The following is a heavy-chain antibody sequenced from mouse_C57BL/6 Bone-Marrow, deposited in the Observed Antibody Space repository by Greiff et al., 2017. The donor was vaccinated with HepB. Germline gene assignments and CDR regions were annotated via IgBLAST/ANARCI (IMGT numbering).Heavy chain of an antibody. Sequence: QVQLKQSGAELARPGASVKLSCKASGYTFTSYGISWVKQRTGQGLEWIGEIYPRSGNTYYNEKFKGKATLTADKSSSTAYMELRSLTSEDSAVYFCARSGYDYGSYWYFDVWGTGTTVTVSS. V-gene: IGHV1-81*01. CDR3: ARSGYDYGSYWYFDV. D-gene: IGHD2-4*01. CDR2: IYPRSGNT. J-gene: IGHJ1*03. CDR1: GYTFTSYG.